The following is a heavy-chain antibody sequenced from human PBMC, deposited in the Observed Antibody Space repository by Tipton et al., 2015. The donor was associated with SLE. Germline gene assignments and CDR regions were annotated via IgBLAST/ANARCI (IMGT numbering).Heavy chain of an antibody. CDR2: ISGSGRTI. V-gene: IGHV3-48*03. D-gene: IGHD2-2*01. CDR3: ASSQLLGVFDY. CDR1: GFTFSTYE. Sequence: SLRLSCAASGFTFSTYEMNWVRQAPGKGLEWVSYISGSGRTIYYADSVKGRFTISRDNAKNSLYLQMNSLRAEDTAAYYCASSQLLGVFDYWGQGTLVTVSS. J-gene: IGHJ4*02.